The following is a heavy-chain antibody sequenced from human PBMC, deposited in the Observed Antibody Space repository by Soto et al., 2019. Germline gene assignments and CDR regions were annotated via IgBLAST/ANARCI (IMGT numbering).Heavy chain of an antibody. J-gene: IGHJ4*02. Sequence: CTVSGGSISISSYYWGWIRQPPGKGLEWIGSIYYSGSTYYNPSLKSRVTISVDTSKNQFSLKLSSVTAADTAVYYCARHTPAISISDHWGQGTLVTVS. CDR2: IYYSGST. V-gene: IGHV4-39*01. CDR1: GGSISISSYY. CDR3: ARHTPAISISDH. D-gene: IGHD2-15*01.